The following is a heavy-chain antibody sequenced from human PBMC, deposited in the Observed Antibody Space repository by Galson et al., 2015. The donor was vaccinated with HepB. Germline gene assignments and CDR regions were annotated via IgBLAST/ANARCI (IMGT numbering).Heavy chain of an antibody. CDR1: GYSFTSYG. Sequence: SVKVSCKASGYSFTSYGLSWVRQAPGQGLEWMGWISGYNGDTNYAQNLQGRVTMTTDASTNTVYMELRSLRADDTAGYFCARDYTISTGTYSGYRYWGQGTLLIVSS. CDR3: ARDYTISTGTYSGYRY. V-gene: IGHV1-18*01. CDR2: ISGYNGDT. J-gene: IGHJ4*02. D-gene: IGHD3-9*01.